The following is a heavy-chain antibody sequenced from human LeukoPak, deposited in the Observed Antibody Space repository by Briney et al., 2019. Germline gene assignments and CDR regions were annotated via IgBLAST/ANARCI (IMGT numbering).Heavy chain of an antibody. V-gene: IGHV4-59*12. Sequence: SETLSLTCTVSGGSISSYYWSWIRQPPGKGLEWIGYIYYSGSTNYNPSLKSRVTISVDTSKNQFSLKLSSVTAADTAVYYCARAHPYCGGDCYYPYFDYWGQGTLVTVSS. CDR3: ARAHPYCGGDCYYPYFDY. D-gene: IGHD2-21*02. CDR2: IYYSGST. CDR1: GGSISSYY. J-gene: IGHJ4*02.